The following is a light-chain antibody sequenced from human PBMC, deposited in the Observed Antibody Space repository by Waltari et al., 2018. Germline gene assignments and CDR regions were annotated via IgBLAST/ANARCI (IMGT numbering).Light chain of an antibody. V-gene: IGKV3-15*01. J-gene: IGKJ4*01. CDR3: QQYNNWPPLT. CDR1: QSVNSN. Sequence: EIVMTQSPATLSESPGERATLSCRASQSVNSNLAWYQQKPGQAPRLLIYGASTRATGIPARFSGSGSGTEFTLTISSLQSEDFAVYYCQQYNNWPPLTFGGGTKVEIK. CDR2: GAS.